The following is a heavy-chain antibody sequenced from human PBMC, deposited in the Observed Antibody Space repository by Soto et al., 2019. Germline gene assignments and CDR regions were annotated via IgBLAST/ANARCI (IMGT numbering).Heavy chain of an antibody. V-gene: IGHV3-48*03. D-gene: IGHD6-19*01. CDR1: GFTFSSYE. J-gene: IGHJ3*02. CDR3: ARLYSSGWIDAFDI. CDR2: ISSSGSTI. Sequence: GGSLRLSCAASGFTFSSYETNWVRQAPGEGLEWVSYISSSGSTIYYADSVKGRFTISRDNAKNSLYLQMNSLRAEYTAVYYCARLYSSGWIDAFDIWGQGTMVTVSS.